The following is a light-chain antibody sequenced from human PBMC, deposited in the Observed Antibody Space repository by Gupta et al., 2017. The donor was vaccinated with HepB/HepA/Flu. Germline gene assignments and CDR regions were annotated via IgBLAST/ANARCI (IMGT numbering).Light chain of an antibody. J-gene: IGKJ2*01. CDR1: QSVSSNY. Sequence: EIVLTQSPCTLSSPPWVRSTLSCRASQSVSSNYLAWYQHKTGQAPRRLIYGASSRAAGFPDRFSGGGSWTDFTLTISRLEPDEFAVYYCQQYGNSPPYTFGQGTKLEIK. CDR2: GAS. V-gene: IGKV3-20*01. CDR3: QQYGNSPPYT.